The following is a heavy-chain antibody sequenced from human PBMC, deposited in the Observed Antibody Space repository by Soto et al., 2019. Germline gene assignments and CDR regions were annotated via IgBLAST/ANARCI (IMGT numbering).Heavy chain of an antibody. V-gene: IGHV3-74*01. D-gene: IGHD1-26*01. Sequence: EVQLVESGGGLVQPGGSLRLSCAASGFTFTGNWMHWVRQGPGKGLVWVARINRDGTATTYADSVTGRFTISRDNSTNTLYLQMNSLGAEDTAVYYCATVGTGSYNWFDPWGQGTMVTVSS. CDR2: INRDGTAT. J-gene: IGHJ5*02. CDR3: ATVGTGSYNWFDP. CDR1: GFTFTGNW.